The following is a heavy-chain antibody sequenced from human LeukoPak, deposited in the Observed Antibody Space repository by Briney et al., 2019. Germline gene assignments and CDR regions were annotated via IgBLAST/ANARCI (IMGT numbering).Heavy chain of an antibody. CDR1: GFTFSDYY. V-gene: IGHV3-11*01. D-gene: IGHD2-2*01. CDR3: ARAPRAYCSTTGSCFQDY. Sequence: GGSLRLSCAASGFTFSDYYMSWIRQAPGKGLEWVSYISSSGSTIYYADSVKGRFTISRDNAKNSLCLQMNSLRAEDTAVYYCARAPRAYCSTTGSCFQDYWGQGTLVTVSS. CDR2: ISSSGSTI. J-gene: IGHJ4*02.